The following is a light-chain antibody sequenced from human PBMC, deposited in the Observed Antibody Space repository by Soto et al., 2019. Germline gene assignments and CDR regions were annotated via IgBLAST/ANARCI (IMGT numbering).Light chain of an antibody. V-gene: IGKV2-28*01. Sequence: DIVMTQSPLSLPAPLEGPAPTSSRSGRGLLLIKGTNFLDWYLQKPGQSPQLLIYLGSNRASGVPDRFSGSGSGTDFTLKISRVEAEDVGVYYCMQALQTPRTFGQGTKLEIK. CDR3: MQALQTPRT. CDR1: RGLLLIKGTNF. J-gene: IGKJ2*01. CDR2: LGS.